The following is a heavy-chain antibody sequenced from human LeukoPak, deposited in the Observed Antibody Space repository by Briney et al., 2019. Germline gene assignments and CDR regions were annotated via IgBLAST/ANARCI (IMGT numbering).Heavy chain of an antibody. CDR1: GFTFSSYG. CDR3: AKRRYDTSSLDWFDP. Sequence: PGGSLRLSCAASGFTFSSYGMSCVRQAPGKGLEWVSTISGTGANTYYADSVTGRFTISRDNFKSTLYLQMNSLRVEDAAVYYCAKRRYDTSSLDWFDPWGQGTLVTVSS. CDR2: ISGTGANT. J-gene: IGHJ5*02. D-gene: IGHD6-13*01. V-gene: IGHV3-23*01.